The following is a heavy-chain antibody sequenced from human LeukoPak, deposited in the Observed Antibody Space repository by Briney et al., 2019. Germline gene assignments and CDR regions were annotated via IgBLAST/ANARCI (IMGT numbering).Heavy chain of an antibody. CDR2: IKQDGSER. D-gene: IGHD3/OR15-3a*01. V-gene: IGHV3-7*01. CDR1: GFTFSTYS. CDR3: RTGTHY. Sequence: VGSLRLSCAASGFTFSTYSMNWVRQAPGKGLEWVANIKQDGSERHYMDSVKGRFTISRDNAENSLYLQMNSLRAEDTAVYYCRTGTHYWGQGTLVTVSS. J-gene: IGHJ4*02.